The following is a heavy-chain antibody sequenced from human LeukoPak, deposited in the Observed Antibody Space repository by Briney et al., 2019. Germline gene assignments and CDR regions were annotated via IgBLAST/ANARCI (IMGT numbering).Heavy chain of an antibody. J-gene: IGHJ4*02. Sequence: ASVKVSCKASGYTFTGYYMHWVRQAPGQGLEWMGWINPNSGGTNYAQKFQGRVTMTTDTSTSTAYMELRSLRSDDTAVYYCARDLPDSHDYWGQGTLVTVSS. CDR3: ARDLPDSHDY. D-gene: IGHD1-14*01. CDR1: GYTFTGYY. CDR2: INPNSGGT. V-gene: IGHV1-2*02.